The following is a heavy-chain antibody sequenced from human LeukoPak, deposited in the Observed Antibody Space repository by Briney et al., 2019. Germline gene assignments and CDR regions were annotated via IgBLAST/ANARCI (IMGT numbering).Heavy chain of an antibody. J-gene: IGHJ4*02. Sequence: PGGSLRLSCAASGFTFSDYYMSWIRQAPGKGLEWVSYISSSNRYTNYADSVKGRFTISRDNAKNSLYLQMNSLRDEDSAVYYCARDFDPLGSWSIDYWGQGTLVTVSS. V-gene: IGHV3-11*06. CDR3: ARDFDPLGSWSIDY. CDR2: ISSSNRYT. CDR1: GFTFSDYY. D-gene: IGHD6-13*01.